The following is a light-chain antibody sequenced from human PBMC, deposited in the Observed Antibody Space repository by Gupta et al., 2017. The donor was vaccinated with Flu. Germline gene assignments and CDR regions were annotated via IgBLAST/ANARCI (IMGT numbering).Light chain of an antibody. Sequence: QSVLTHPPSASATPVQRLTTSCSGSVSTIGSNYVYWYQQLPGTAPKLLIYRNNQRPSGVPDRFSGSKSGTAASLAISGLRSEDEADYYCAAWDDSLSGQVFGGGTKLTVL. CDR3: AAWDDSLSGQV. V-gene: IGLV1-47*01. CDR1: VSTIGSNY. CDR2: RNN. J-gene: IGLJ2*01.